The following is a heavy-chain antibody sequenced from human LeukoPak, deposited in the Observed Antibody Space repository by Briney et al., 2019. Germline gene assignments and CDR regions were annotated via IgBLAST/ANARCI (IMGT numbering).Heavy chain of an antibody. J-gene: IGHJ6*02. CDR2: IYYSGST. CDR3: VSYYDFWSGYYRGTGMDV. D-gene: IGHD3-3*01. Sequence: SETLSLTCTVSGGSISSSSHYWGWIRQPPGKGLEWIGSIYYSGSTYYNPSLKSRVTISVDTSKNQFSLKLSSVTAADTAVYYCVSYYDFWSGYYRGTGMDVWGQGTTVTVSS. CDR1: GGSISSSSHY. V-gene: IGHV4-39*01.